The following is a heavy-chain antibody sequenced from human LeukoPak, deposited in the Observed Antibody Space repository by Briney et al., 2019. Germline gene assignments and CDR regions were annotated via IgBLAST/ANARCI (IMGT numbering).Heavy chain of an antibody. D-gene: IGHD6-13*01. CDR1: GGSISSYY. J-gene: IGHJ5*02. CDR2: IYSSGST. V-gene: IGHV4-4*07. CDR3: ARGTVEQPYNWFDP. Sequence: SETLSLTCTVSGGSISSYYWSWIRQPAGKGLEWIGRIYSSGSTTYNPSLKSRVTMSVDTSKNQFSLKLSSVTAADAAVYYCARGTVEQPYNWFDPWGQGTLVTVSS.